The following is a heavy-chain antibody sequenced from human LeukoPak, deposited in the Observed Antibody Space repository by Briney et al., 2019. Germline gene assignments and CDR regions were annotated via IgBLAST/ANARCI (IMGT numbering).Heavy chain of an antibody. CDR3: ARVHKEYVWGSSIDY. J-gene: IGHJ4*02. CDR1: GGSISSGGYY. D-gene: IGHD3-16*01. V-gene: IGHV4-31*03. CDR2: MYYSGST. Sequence: SETLSLTCTVSGGSISSGGYYWSWVRQHPGKGLEWIGYMYYSGSTSYNPSLKSRVTISVDTSKNQFSLKLSSVTAADTAVYYCARVHKEYVWGSSIDYWGQGTLVTVSS.